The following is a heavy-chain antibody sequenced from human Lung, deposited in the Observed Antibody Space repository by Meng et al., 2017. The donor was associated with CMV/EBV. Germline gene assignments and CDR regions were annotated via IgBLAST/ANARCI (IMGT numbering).Heavy chain of an antibody. CDR3: ASFPPPGKQWLVTDY. V-gene: IGHV4-4*02. D-gene: IGHD6-19*01. J-gene: IGHJ4*02. CDR1: GGSISSSNW. CDR2: IYHSGST. Sequence: VHPEGSGPGLVKPSGTLSLTCAVSGGSISSSNWWSWVRQPPGKGLEWIGEIYHSGSTNYNPSLKSRVTISVDKSKNQFSLKLSSVTAADTAVYYCASFPPPGKQWLVTDYWGQGTLVTVSS.